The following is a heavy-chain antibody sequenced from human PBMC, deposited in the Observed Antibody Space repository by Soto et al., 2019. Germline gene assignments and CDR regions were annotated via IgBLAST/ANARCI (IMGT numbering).Heavy chain of an antibody. Sequence: QVQLVQSGAEVKKPGSSVKVSCKASGGTFSSYAISWVRQAPGQGLEWMGGIIPIFGTANYAQKFQGRVTITADESTSTAYMELSSLRSEDTAVYYCARDYYDSSGYYRSNYYFDYWGQGTLVTASS. CDR1: GGTFSSYA. V-gene: IGHV1-69*12. J-gene: IGHJ4*02. CDR2: IIPIFGTA. D-gene: IGHD3-22*01. CDR3: ARDYYDSSGYYRSNYYFDY.